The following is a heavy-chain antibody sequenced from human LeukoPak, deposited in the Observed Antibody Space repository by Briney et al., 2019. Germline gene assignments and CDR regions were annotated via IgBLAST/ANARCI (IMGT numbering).Heavy chain of an antibody. V-gene: IGHV4-39*01. CDR3: ARKAACSSTSCYKRYNWFDP. J-gene: IGHJ5*02. CDR1: GGSISSSSYY. D-gene: IGHD2-2*02. CDR2: IYYSGST. Sequence: SETLSLTCTVSGGSISSSSYYWGWIRQPPGKGLEWIGSIYYSGSTYYNPSLKSRVTISVDTSKNQFSLKLSSVTAADTAVYYCARKAACSSTSCYKRYNWFDPWGQGTLVTVSS.